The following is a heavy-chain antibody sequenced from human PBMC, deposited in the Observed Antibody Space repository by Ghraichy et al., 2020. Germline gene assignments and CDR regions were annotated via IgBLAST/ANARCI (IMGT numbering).Heavy chain of an antibody. CDR3: ARVGALGRDY. V-gene: IGHV4-34*01. CDR1: GGSFSGYY. D-gene: IGHD3-16*01. CDR2: INHSGST. Sequence: LETLSLTCAVYGGSFSGYYWSWIRQPPGKGLEWIGEINHSGSTNYNPSLKSRVTISINTSKNQFSLKLSSVTAADTAVYYCARVGALGRDYWGQGTLVTVSS. J-gene: IGHJ4*02.